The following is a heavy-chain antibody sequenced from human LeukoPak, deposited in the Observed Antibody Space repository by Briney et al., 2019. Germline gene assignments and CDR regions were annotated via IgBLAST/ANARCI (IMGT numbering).Heavy chain of an antibody. J-gene: IGHJ4*02. Sequence: GSLRLFCAAFGITFSDYYINWIRQASGKGLEWVSYISSSGSTIYYADSVKGRFTISRDNAKNSLYLQMNSLRAEDTAVYYCARDSVVVDYWGQGTLVTVSS. CDR1: GITFSDYY. D-gene: IGHD4-23*01. CDR3: ARDSVVVDY. V-gene: IGHV3-11*01. CDR2: ISSSGSTI.